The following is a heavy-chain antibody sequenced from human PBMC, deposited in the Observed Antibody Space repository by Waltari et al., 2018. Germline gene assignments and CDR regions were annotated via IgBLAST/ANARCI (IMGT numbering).Heavy chain of an antibody. Sequence: EVQLVESGGGLVQPGRSLRLSCTASGFTFGDYAMSWVRQAPGKGLEWVGFIRSKAYDGTTEDAASVKGRFTISRDDSKSIAYLQMNSLKTEDTAVYYCTRDGYWGQGTLVTVSS. CDR2: IRSKAYDGTT. CDR1: GFTFGDYA. CDR3: TRDGY. J-gene: IGHJ4*02. V-gene: IGHV3-49*04.